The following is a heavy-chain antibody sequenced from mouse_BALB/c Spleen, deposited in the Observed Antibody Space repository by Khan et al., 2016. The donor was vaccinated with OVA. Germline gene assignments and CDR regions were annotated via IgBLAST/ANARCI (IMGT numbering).Heavy chain of an antibody. V-gene: IGHV3-8*02. CDR2: ILYSGST. CDR3: SRSTYRYAFAY. Sequence: EVQLQESGPSLVKPSQTLSLTCSVTGDSITSGYWCWIRKFPGNKLEYMGYILYSGSTYYNPSLKSRISITRHTSQNQYYLQLNSETTEDTDTSYCSRSTYRYAFAYWGQGTLVTVSA. D-gene: IGHD2-14*01. CDR1: GDSITSGY. J-gene: IGHJ3*01.